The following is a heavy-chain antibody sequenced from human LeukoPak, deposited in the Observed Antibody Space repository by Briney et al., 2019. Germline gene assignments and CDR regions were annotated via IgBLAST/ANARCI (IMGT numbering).Heavy chain of an antibody. D-gene: IGHD3-22*01. CDR2: IYDSGST. V-gene: IGHV4-61*01. CDR1: GYSISSGYY. Sequence: SETLSLTCTVSGYSISSGYYWSWIRQPPGKGLEWIGYIYDSGSTNYNPSLKSRVTISVDTSKNQFSLKLSSVTAADTAVYYCASLTTAEAFDIWGQGTMVTVSS. J-gene: IGHJ3*02. CDR3: ASLTTAEAFDI.